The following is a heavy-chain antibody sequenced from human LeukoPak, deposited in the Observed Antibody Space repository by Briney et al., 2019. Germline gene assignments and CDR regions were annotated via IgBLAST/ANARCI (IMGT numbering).Heavy chain of an antibody. Sequence: KPGGSLRLSCAASGFTFSSYSMNWVRQAPGKGLEWVSSISSSSSYIYYADSAKGRFTISRDNAKNSLYLQMNSLRAEDTAVYYCARDSDSTLGSYYYGSGSINFFDYWGQGTLVTVSS. D-gene: IGHD3-10*01. CDR2: ISSSSSYI. V-gene: IGHV3-21*01. CDR3: ARDSDSTLGSYYYGSGSINFFDY. CDR1: GFTFSSYS. J-gene: IGHJ4*02.